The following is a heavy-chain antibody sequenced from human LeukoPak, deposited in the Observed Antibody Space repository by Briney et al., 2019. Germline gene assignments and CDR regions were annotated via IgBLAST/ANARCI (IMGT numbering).Heavy chain of an antibody. Sequence: SETLSLTCTVSGGSFNSFLQPPGKGLEWIGYICNSGSTYYSPSLQSRVTISLDTSKNQFSLKLMSVTAADTAVYYCARRGTWFDPWGQGTLVTVSS. D-gene: IGHD3-10*01. CDR3: ARRGTWFDP. J-gene: IGHJ5*02. CDR1: GGSFNS. CDR2: ICNSGST. V-gene: IGHV4-4*09.